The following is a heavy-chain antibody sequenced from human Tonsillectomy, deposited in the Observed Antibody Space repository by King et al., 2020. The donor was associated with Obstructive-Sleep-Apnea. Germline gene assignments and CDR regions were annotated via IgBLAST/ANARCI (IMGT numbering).Heavy chain of an antibody. J-gene: IGHJ4*02. D-gene: IGHD5-24*01. CDR3: AKGGREGSTSFFDY. CDR1: GGSISSDSYY. CDR2: IYYSGST. Sequence: HLQLQESGPGLVKPSETLSLTCSVSGGSISSDSYYWGWIRQSPEKGLEWIGNIYYSGSTYYNLSLKSRVTISFDTPNNQFSLKLSSVTAADTAVYYCAKGGREGSTSFFDYWGQGTLVTVSS. V-gene: IGHV4-39*07.